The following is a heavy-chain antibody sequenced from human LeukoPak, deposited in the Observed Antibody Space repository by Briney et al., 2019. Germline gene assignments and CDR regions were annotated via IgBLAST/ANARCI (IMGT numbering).Heavy chain of an antibody. D-gene: IGHD3-10*01. CDR1: GLTVSNYA. J-gene: IGHJ1*01. CDR2: IIGSAVNT. Sequence: GGSLRLSCGASGLTVSNYAMSWVRQAPGKGLEWVSTIIGSAVNTYYADSVKGRFTISRDDSKNTVYLQMNSLRAEDTAVYSCAKYTSGTSYRGLDQWGQGWLLTVSS. CDR3: AKYTSGTSYRGLDQ. V-gene: IGHV3-23*01.